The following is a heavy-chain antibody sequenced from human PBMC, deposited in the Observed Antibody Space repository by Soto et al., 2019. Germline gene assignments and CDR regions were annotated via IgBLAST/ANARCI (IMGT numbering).Heavy chain of an antibody. V-gene: IGHV1-18*01. CDR1: GYTFTTYG. J-gene: IGHJ4*02. Sequence: EASVKVSCTASGYTFTTYGISWVRQAPGQGLEWMGWISAYSGSTKFAQKLQGRVTMTTDTSTTTAYMELRSLTSDDTAVYYCARDFTKSSSWPYYFDYWGQGTLVTVSS. D-gene: IGHD6-13*01. CDR3: ARDFTKSSSWPYYFDY. CDR2: ISAYSGST.